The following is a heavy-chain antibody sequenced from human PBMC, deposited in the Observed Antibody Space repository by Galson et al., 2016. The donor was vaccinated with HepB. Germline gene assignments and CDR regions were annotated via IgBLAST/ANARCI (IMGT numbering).Heavy chain of an antibody. CDR3: ARQTASWYGFDP. D-gene: IGHD2-15*01. V-gene: IGHV4-39*01. Sequence: SETLSLTCNVSGGSISPSRHYWAWIRQAPGKGLEWIGTVNSSGGTSYNPSLTSRVTMFVDTAKNQIPLRLSSVTATDTAVYYCARQTASWYGFDPWGPGTQVTVSS. CDR2: VNSSGGT. J-gene: IGHJ5*02. CDR1: GGSISPSRHY.